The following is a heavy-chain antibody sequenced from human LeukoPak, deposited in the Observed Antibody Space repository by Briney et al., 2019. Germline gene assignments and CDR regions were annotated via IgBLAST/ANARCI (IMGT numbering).Heavy chain of an antibody. V-gene: IGHV1-46*01. J-gene: IGHJ1*01. CDR2: INPSGGST. CDR1: GYTFTSYY. CDR3: ARAEHYYDSSGYSSFQH. Sequence: GASVKVSCKASGYTFTSYYMHWVRQAPGQGLEWMGIINPSGGSTSYAQKFQGRVTMTRATSTSTVYMELSSLRSEDTAVYYCARAEHYYDSSGYSSFQHWGQGTLVTVSS. D-gene: IGHD3-22*01.